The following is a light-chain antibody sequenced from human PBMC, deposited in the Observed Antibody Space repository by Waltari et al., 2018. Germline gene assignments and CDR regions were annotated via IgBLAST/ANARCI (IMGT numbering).Light chain of an antibody. CDR3: QQRSNWPPVVT. CDR1: LSVSSY. CDR2: DAS. J-gene: IGKJ4*01. V-gene: IGKV3-11*01. Sequence: EIVLTQSPATLSLSPGERATLSCRASLSVSSYLAWYQQKPGQAPRLLIYDASNRATGIPARFSGSGSGTDFTLTISSLEPEDFAVYYCQQRSNWPPVVTFGGGTKVEIK.